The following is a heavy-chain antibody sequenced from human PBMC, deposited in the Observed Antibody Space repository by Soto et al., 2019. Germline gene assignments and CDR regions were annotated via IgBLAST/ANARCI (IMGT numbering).Heavy chain of an antibody. CDR1: GASIGTNNW. CDR2: VYHSGTT. Sequence: SETLSLTCAVSGASIGTNNWWSWVRQPPGKGLEWIGEVYHSGTTNCNPSLKSRVTISIDKSKNQISLTLTSMTAADTAFYYCAVPGRGDFDYWSQGTLVTVSS. D-gene: IGHD5-12*01. V-gene: IGHV4-4*02. J-gene: IGHJ4*02. CDR3: AVPGRGDFDY.